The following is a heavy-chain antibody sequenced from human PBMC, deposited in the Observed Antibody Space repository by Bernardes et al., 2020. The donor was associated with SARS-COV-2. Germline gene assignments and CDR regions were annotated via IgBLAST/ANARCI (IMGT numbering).Heavy chain of an antibody. D-gene: IGHD2-2*01. CDR1: GGSFSGYY. CDR2: INHSGST. Sequence: SEPLSLTCAVYGGSFSGYYWSWIRQPPGKGLEWIGEINHSGSTNYNPSLKSRVTISVDTSKNQFSLKLSSVTAADTAVYYCARGEINIVVVPAAMRRSWFDPWGQGTLVTVSS. V-gene: IGHV4-34*01. J-gene: IGHJ5*02. CDR3: ARGEINIVVVPAAMRRSWFDP.